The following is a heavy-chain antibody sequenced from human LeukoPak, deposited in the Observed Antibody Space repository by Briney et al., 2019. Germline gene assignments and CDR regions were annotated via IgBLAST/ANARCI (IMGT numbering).Heavy chain of an antibody. CDR2: ISYDGSNK. CDR3: AKLFFGWSVDY. V-gene: IGHV3-30*18. J-gene: IGHJ4*02. Sequence: GGSLRLSCAASGFTFSSYGMHWVRQAPGKGLEWVAVISYDGSNKYYADSVKGRFTISRDNSKNTLYLQMNSLRAEDTAVYYCAKLFFGWSVDYWGREPWSPSPQ. D-gene: IGHD3/OR15-3a*01. CDR1: GFTFSSYG.